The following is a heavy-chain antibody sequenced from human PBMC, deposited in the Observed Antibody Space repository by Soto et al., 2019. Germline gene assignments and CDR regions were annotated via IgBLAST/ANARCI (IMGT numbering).Heavy chain of an antibody. CDR3: VRCYCSVGSCYACWHFDL. Sequence: QVQLVQSGGEVKKPGASVKVSCQASGYTFNSYAISWVRQAPGQGLEWMGWISPSTGDTDQAQNFQVRVIMTLDISHNTAYMELRSLRSDDTAVYYCVRCYCSVGSCYACWHFDLWGRGTLVTVSS. V-gene: IGHV1-18*01. CDR1: GYTFNSYA. CDR2: ISPSTGDT. J-gene: IGHJ2*01. D-gene: IGHD2-15*01.